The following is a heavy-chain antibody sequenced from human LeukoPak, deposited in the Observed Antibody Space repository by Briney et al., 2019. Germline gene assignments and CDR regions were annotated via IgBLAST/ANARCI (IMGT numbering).Heavy chain of an antibody. Sequence: SETLSLTCTVSGGSISSHYWSWIRQPPGKGLEWIGYIHYIGTTNYNPSLKSRVTISVDTSKNQFSPKLISVTAADTAVYYCARSAYFGSAFDYWGQGNLVTVSS. CDR1: GGSISSHY. CDR2: IHYIGTT. V-gene: IGHV4-59*11. J-gene: IGHJ4*02. D-gene: IGHD3-10*01. CDR3: ARSAYFGSAFDY.